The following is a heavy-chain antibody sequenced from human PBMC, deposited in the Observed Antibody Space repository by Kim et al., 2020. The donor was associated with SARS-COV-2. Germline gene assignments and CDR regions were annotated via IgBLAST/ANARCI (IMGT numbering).Heavy chain of an antibody. CDR2: ISGSGGST. CDR3: ATGHGPYGWSHQSFDY. D-gene: IGHD2-15*01. Sequence: GGSLRLSCAASGFTFSSYAMSWVRQAPGKGLEWVSAISGSGGSTYYADSVKGRFTISRDNSKNTLYLQMNSLRAEDTAVYYCATGHGPYGWSHQSFDYWGQGTLVTVSS. CDR1: GFTFSSYA. J-gene: IGHJ4*02. V-gene: IGHV3-23*01.